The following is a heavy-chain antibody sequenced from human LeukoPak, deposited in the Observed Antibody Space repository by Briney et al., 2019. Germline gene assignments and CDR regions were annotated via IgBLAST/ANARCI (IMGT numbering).Heavy chain of an antibody. D-gene: IGHD2-2*01. CDR1: GYTFTGYY. Sequence: ASVKVSCKASGYTFTGYYMHWVRQAPGQGLEWMGWINPNSGGTKYAQKFQGRVTMTRDTSISTAYMELSRLRSDDTAVYYCARDEGYCSSTSCSAELDYWGQGTLVTVSS. CDR3: ARDEGYCSSTSCSAELDY. CDR2: INPNSGGT. V-gene: IGHV1-2*02. J-gene: IGHJ4*02.